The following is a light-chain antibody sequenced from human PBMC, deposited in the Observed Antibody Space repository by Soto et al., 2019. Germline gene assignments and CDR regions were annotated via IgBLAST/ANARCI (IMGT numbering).Light chain of an antibody. CDR3: QKYNTARQT. CDR1: QGIIDY. J-gene: IGKJ1*01. Sequence: DIQMTQSPSSLSASVGDRVTITCRASQGIIDYVAWFQQKPGKAPRLLIYAASTLHSGVPSRFSGSGAGTDFTLTISSLQPEDVATYYRQKYNTARQTFGPGTKVEIK. V-gene: IGKV1-27*01. CDR2: AAS.